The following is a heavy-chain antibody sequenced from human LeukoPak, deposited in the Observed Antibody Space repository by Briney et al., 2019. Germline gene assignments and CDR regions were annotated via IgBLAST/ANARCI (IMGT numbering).Heavy chain of an antibody. D-gene: IGHD3-10*01. Sequence: SETLSLTCAVSGGSISSNNWWSWVRQPPGKGLEWIGEIYHSGSTNYNPSLKSRVTISVDKSKNQFSLKLSSVTAADTAVYYCARGTRPITMVRNMIWVSGEYCQHWGQGTPVTVSS. CDR3: ARGTRPITMVRNMIWVSGEYCQH. CDR1: GGSISSNNW. J-gene: IGHJ1*01. V-gene: IGHV4-4*02. CDR2: IYHSGST.